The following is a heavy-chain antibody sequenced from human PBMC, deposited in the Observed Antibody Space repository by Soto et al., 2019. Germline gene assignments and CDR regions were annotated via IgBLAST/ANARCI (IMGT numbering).Heavy chain of an antibody. CDR2: ISAYNGNT. D-gene: IGHD6-13*01. V-gene: IGHV1-18*04. Sequence: GASVKVSCKASGYTFTSYGISWVRQAPGQGLEWMGWISAYNGNTNYAQKLQGRVTMTTDISTSTAYMELRSLRSDDTAVYYCARRGTRAAAEAYFDYWGQGTLVTVSS. CDR3: ARRGTRAAAEAYFDY. J-gene: IGHJ4*02. CDR1: GYTFTSYG.